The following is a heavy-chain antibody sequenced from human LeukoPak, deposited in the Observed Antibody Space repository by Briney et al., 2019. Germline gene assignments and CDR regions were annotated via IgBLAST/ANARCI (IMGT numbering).Heavy chain of an antibody. D-gene: IGHD4-23*01. CDR2: ISSSSSYT. Sequence: PGGSLRPSCAASGFTFSDYYMSWIRQAPGKGLEWVSYISSSSSYTNYADSVKGRFTISRDNAKNSLYLQMNSLRAEDTAVYYCTRWDYVGNSFLYWGQGTLVTVSS. CDR1: GFTFSDYY. CDR3: TRWDYVGNSFLY. V-gene: IGHV3-11*03. J-gene: IGHJ4*02.